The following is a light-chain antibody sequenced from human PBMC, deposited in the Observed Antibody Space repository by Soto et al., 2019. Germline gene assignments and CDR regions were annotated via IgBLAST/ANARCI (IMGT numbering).Light chain of an antibody. Sequence: DIQMTQSPSSVSALIGDRVTITCRASQGVGSHVNWYQQKPGKAPNLLIHGASNLQSGVQSTFSGSGSGTDFTLTISSLQPEDFATYYCQQNYRAPLTFGGGTKVEIK. CDR3: QQNYRAPLT. CDR1: QGVGSH. V-gene: IGKV1-39*01. CDR2: GAS. J-gene: IGKJ4*01.